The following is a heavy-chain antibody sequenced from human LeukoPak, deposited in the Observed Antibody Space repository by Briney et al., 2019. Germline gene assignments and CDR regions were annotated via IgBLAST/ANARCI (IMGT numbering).Heavy chain of an antibody. Sequence: PGGSLRLSCAASGFTFIKYWMSWVRQAPGKGLEWVANIKQDGSEKDYVDSVKGRFTISRDNAKNSLYLQMNSLRAEDTAVYYCAREGAGGFDYWGQGTPVTVSS. J-gene: IGHJ4*02. V-gene: IGHV3-7*01. CDR1: GFTFIKYW. D-gene: IGHD1-26*01. CDR3: AREGAGGFDY. CDR2: IKQDGSEK.